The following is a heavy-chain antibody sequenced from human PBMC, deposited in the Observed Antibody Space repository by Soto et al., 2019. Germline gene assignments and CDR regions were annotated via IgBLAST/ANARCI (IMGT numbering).Heavy chain of an antibody. Sequence: QVQLQQSGPDLVKPSQTLSLTCAISGDSDSSNSAAWTRLMQSPSRGLEWLGRTYYRSKWYSDYAVPVKSRISINPDTSKNQFSLQLKSVAPDGTAVYYCARDRDLAAIDNCCPGTLVTVSS. CDR2: TYYRSKWYS. CDR1: GDSDSSNSAA. D-gene: IGHD3-16*01. CDR3: ARDRDLAAIDN. V-gene: IGHV6-1*01. J-gene: IGHJ4*02.